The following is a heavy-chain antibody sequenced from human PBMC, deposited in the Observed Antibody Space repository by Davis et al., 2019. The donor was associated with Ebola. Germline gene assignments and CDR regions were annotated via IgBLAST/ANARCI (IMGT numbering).Heavy chain of an antibody. CDR2: IYYSGST. CDR3: AGTTVTSSYDAFDI. D-gene: IGHD4-17*01. J-gene: IGHJ3*02. V-gene: IGHV4-61*01. Sequence: PGGSLRLSCTVSGGSVSSGSYYWSWIRQPPGKGLEWIGYIYYSGSTNYNPSLKSRVTISVDTSKNQFSLKLSSVTAADTAVYYCAGTTVTSSYDAFDIWGQGTMVTVSS. CDR1: GGSVSSGSYY.